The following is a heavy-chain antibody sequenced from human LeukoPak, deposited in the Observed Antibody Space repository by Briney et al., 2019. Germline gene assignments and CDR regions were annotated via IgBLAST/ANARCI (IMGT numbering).Heavy chain of an antibody. D-gene: IGHD4-17*01. CDR1: GYTFSGYY. V-gene: IGHV1-2*02. Sequence: GASVTVSCKASGYTFSGYYMHWVRRAPGQGFEWRGRIDSNSGGTNYAQNFQGRVTMTRDTSISTVYMELISLRSDDTAVYYCAREMNYDDYRTSDYWGQGTLVTVSS. J-gene: IGHJ4*02. CDR3: AREMNYDDYRTSDY. CDR2: IDSNSGGT.